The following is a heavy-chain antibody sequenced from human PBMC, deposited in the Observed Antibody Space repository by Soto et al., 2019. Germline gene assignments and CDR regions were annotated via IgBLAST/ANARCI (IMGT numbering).Heavy chain of an antibody. CDR3: ARGPPVLRYFDWLDY. Sequence: GGSLRLSCAASGFTFSSYWMSWVRQAPGKGLEWVANIKQDGSEKYYVDSVKGRFTISRDNAKNSLYLQMNSLRAEDTAVYYCARGPPVLRYFDWLDYWGQGTLVTVS. D-gene: IGHD3-9*01. J-gene: IGHJ4*02. CDR1: GFTFSSYW. CDR2: IKQDGSEK. V-gene: IGHV3-7*01.